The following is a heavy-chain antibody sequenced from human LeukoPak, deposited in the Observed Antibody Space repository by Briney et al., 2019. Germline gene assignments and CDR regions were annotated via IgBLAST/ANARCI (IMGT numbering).Heavy chain of an antibody. V-gene: IGHV3-23*01. CDR3: AKFIRFLEWSTYFDY. CDR1: GFTFSTYA. D-gene: IGHD3-3*01. Sequence: GGSLRLSCAASGFTFSTYAMSWVRQAPGKGLEWVSVISGGGGSTYYADSVKGRFTISSDNSKNTLYLQMNSLRAEDTAVYYCAKFIRFLEWSTYFDYWGQGTLVTVSS. J-gene: IGHJ4*02. CDR2: ISGGGGST.